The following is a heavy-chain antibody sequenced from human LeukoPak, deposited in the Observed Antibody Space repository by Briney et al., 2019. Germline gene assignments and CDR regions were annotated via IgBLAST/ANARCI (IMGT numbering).Heavy chain of an antibody. V-gene: IGHV1-24*01. Sequence: ASVKVSYTISGYTLTDLSMHWVRQAPGKELEWMGGFDPEDGETIYAQKFQGRVTMTEDTSTDTAYMELSSLRSEDTAVYYCATATVIVVVPAATSVDYWGPGTLVTVSS. CDR1: GYTLTDLS. CDR2: FDPEDGET. CDR3: ATATVIVVVPAATSVDY. J-gene: IGHJ4*02. D-gene: IGHD2-2*01.